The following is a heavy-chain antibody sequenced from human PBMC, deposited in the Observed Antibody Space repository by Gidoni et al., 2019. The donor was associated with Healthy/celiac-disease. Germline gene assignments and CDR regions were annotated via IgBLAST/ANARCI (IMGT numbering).Heavy chain of an antibody. CDR2: IIPSFGTA. J-gene: IGHJ4*02. D-gene: IGHD3-22*01. CDR1: GGTFSSYA. V-gene: IGHV1-69*01. Sequence: QVQLVQSGAEVKKPGSSVTVSCKASGGTFSSYAINWVRQAPGQGLEWMGGIIPSFGTANYAQKFQGRVTITADESTSTAYMELSSRRSEDTAVYYCAREFPVDYYDSSGTTGYVDYWGQGTLVTVSS. CDR3: AREFPVDYYDSSGTTGYVDY.